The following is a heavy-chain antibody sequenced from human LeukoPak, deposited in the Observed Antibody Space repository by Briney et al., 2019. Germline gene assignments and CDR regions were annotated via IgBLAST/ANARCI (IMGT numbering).Heavy chain of an antibody. CDR1: GGSISSYY. CDR3: ARGGYTYGFDAFDI. D-gene: IGHD5-18*01. V-gene: IGHV4-4*07. CDR2: MYTSGST. J-gene: IGHJ3*02. Sequence: SETLSLTCTVSGGSISSYYWSWIRQPAGKGLEWIGRMYTSGSTNYNPSLKSRVTISVDTSKNQFSLKLSSVTAADTAVYYCARGGYTYGFDAFDIWGQGTMVTVSS.